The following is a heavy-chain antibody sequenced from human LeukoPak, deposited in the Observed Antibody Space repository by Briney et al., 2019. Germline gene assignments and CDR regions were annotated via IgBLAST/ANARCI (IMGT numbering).Heavy chain of an antibody. CDR3: DKVMHETAIDMHFDY. J-gene: IGHJ4*02. CDR1: GFTIGTYA. D-gene: IGHD5-18*01. V-gene: IGHV3-23*01. CDR2: ITGSADST. Sequence: GGSLRLSCAASGFTIGTYAMAWVRQAPGKGLEWVSAITGSADSTSYADSVKGRFIISRDSSKNTLYLQMNSLRAEDTAVYYCDKVMHETAIDMHFDYWGQGTLVTVSS.